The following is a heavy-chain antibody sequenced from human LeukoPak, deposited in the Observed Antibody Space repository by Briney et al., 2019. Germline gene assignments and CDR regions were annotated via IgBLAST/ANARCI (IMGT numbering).Heavy chain of an antibody. D-gene: IGHD6-13*01. CDR3: ARFSSSWSYYYYYGMDV. V-gene: IGHV4-39*07. CDR1: GGSISSTNYY. Sequence: PSETLSLTCTVSGGSISSTNYYWGWIRQPPGKGLEWIVSIYYSGNTYYTPSLKSRVTISVDTSKNQFSLKLSSVTAADTAVYYCARFSSSWSYYYYYGMDVWGQGTTVTVSS. CDR2: IYYSGNT. J-gene: IGHJ6*02.